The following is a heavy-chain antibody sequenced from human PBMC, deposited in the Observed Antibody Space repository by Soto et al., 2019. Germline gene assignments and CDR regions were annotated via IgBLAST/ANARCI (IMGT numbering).Heavy chain of an antibody. CDR1: GYTFTSYG. D-gene: IGHD3-22*01. V-gene: IGHV1-18*01. J-gene: IGHJ4*02. CDR3: ARTTATMILFPSPPDY. CDR2: ISAYNGNT. Sequence: GASVKVCCKASGYTFTSYGISWVRQAPGQGLEWMGWISAYNGNTNYAQKLQGRVTMTTDTSTSTAYMELRSLRSDDTAVYYCARTTATMILFPSPPDYWGQGTLVTVSS.